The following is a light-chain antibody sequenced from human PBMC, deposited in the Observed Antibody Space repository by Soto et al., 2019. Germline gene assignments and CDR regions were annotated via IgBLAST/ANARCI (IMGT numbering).Light chain of an antibody. CDR2: YDS. J-gene: IGLJ2*01. V-gene: IGLV3-21*04. CDR3: QVWDSSSDWV. CDR1: NIGSKS. Sequence: SYELTQPPSVSVAPGKTARITCGGNNIGSKSVHWYQQKPGQAPVLVIYYDSDRPSRIPERFSGSNSGNTATLTISRVEAGDEADYYCQVWDSSSDWVFGGGTKVTVL.